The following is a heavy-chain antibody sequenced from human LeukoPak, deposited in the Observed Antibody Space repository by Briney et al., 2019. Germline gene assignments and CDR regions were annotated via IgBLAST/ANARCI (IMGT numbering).Heavy chain of an antibody. D-gene: IGHD2-2*01. CDR1: GGTFSSYA. V-gene: IGHV1-69*05. Sequence: GSPVKVSCKASGGTFSSYAISWVRQAPGQGLEWMGRIIPIFGTANYAQKFQGRVTITTDESTSTAYMELSSLRSEDTAVYYCATCGGTSCYGANWFDPWGQGTLVTVSS. CDR2: IIPIFGTA. CDR3: ATCGGTSCYGANWFDP. J-gene: IGHJ5*02.